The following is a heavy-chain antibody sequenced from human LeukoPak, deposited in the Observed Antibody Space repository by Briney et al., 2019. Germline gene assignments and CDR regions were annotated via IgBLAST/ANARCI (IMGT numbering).Heavy chain of an antibody. Sequence: GRSLRLSCAASGFTFSSYAMHWVRQAPGKGLEWVAVISYDGSNKYYADSVKGRFTISRDNSKNTLYLQMNSLRAEDTAVYCCARGGSSSWYDNWFDPWGQGTLVTVSS. CDR1: GFTFSSYA. V-gene: IGHV3-30*04. CDR3: ARGGSSSWYDNWFDP. CDR2: ISYDGSNK. D-gene: IGHD6-13*01. J-gene: IGHJ5*02.